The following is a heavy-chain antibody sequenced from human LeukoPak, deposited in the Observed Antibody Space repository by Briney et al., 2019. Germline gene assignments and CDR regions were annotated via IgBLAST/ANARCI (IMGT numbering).Heavy chain of an antibody. CDR3: ATLGYCSSTSCYATAN. V-gene: IGHV1-69*13. J-gene: IGHJ4*02. CDR1: GGTFSSYA. CDR2: IIPIFGTA. Sequence: SVKVSRKASGGTFSSYAISWVRQAPGQGLEWMGGIIPIFGTANYAQKFQGRVTITADESTSTAYMELSSLRSEDTAVYYCATLGYCSSTSCYATANWGQGTLVTVSS. D-gene: IGHD2-2*01.